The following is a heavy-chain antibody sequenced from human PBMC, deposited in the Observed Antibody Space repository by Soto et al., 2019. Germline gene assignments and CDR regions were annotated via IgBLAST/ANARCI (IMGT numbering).Heavy chain of an antibody. D-gene: IGHD3-10*01. CDR2: ISAYNGNT. J-gene: IGHJ6*03. V-gene: IGHV1-18*01. CDR3: ARDRSGSGLLGIYYYYYMDV. Sequence: GASVKVSCKASGGTFSSYAISWVRQAPGQGLEWMGWISAYNGNTNYAQKLQGRVTMTTDTSTSTAYMELRSLRSDDTAVYYCARDRSGSGLLGIYYYYYMDVWGKGTTVTVSS. CDR1: GGTFSSYA.